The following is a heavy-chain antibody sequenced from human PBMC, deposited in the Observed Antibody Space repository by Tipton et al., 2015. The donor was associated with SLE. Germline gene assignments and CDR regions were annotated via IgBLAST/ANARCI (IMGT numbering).Heavy chain of an antibody. CDR1: GASISNYF. V-gene: IGHV4-4*07. CDR2: ISSTGIT. Sequence: TLSLTCTVSGASISNYFWGWIRQPAGRGLEWIGRISSTGITHYNPSLMSRLTISIDTSDNQFSLSLSSVTAADTAVYYCATQRQRFWGEYDYYMDVWGKGTTVTVSS. D-gene: IGHD3-3*01. J-gene: IGHJ6*03. CDR3: ATQRQRFWGEYDYYMDV.